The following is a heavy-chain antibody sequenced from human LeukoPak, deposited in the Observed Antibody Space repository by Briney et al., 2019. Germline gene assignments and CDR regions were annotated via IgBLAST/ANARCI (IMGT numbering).Heavy chain of an antibody. V-gene: IGHV4-34*01. Sequence: PSETLSLTCAVYGGSFSGYYWSWLRQPPGKGLEWIGEINHSGSTNYNPSLKSRVTIAVDTSKNQFSLKLSSVTAADTAVYYCARADSGYFDYWGQGTLVTVSS. J-gene: IGHJ4*02. CDR1: GGSFSGYY. CDR3: ARADSGYFDY. D-gene: IGHD3/OR15-3a*01. CDR2: INHSGST.